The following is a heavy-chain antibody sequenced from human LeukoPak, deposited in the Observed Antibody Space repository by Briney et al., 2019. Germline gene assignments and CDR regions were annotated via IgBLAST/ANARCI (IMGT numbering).Heavy chain of an antibody. CDR3: ATASPHYYDSSGYYRI. Sequence: ASVKVSCKVSGYTLTELSMHWVRQAPGKGLEWMGGFDPEDGETIYAQKFQGRVTMTEDTSTDTAYMELSSLRSEDTAVYYCATASPHYYDSSGYYRIWGQGTLVTVSS. CDR1: GYTLTELS. D-gene: IGHD3-22*01. J-gene: IGHJ4*02. CDR2: FDPEDGET. V-gene: IGHV1-24*01.